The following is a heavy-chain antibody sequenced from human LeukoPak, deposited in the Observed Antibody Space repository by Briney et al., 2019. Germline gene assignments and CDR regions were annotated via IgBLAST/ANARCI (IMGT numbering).Heavy chain of an antibody. V-gene: IGHV1-69*06. J-gene: IGHJ4*02. CDR1: GGTFSTYA. Sequence: ASVKVSCKASGGTFSTYAISWVRQAPGQGLEWKGGIIPIFGTTHYAQKFQGRVTITADKSTSTAYMELSSLRSEDTAVYYCARVDHRIAAADTTDVWGQGTLVTVSS. CDR3: ARVDHRIAAADTTDV. D-gene: IGHD6-13*01. CDR2: IIPIFGTT.